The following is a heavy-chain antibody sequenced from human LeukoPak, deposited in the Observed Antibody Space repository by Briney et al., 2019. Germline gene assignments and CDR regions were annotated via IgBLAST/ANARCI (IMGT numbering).Heavy chain of an antibody. D-gene: IGHD2-15*01. CDR1: GSIFSTYA. CDR3: AKPLVAGRGRLDF. Sequence: GGSLTLSCAASGSIFSTYAMSWVRQAPGQGLEWVSAVSVRATSSYYADSVKDRFIISRDDSRNTLYLQMTSLRLEDTALYYCAKPLVAGRGRLDFWGQGTLVTVSS. J-gene: IGHJ4*02. V-gene: IGHV3-23*01. CDR2: VSVRATSS.